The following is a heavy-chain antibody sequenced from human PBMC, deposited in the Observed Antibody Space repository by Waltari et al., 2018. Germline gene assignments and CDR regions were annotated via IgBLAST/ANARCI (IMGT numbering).Heavy chain of an antibody. J-gene: IGHJ4*01. CDR1: GDPVSGYF. CDR3: ARYGEVPPNYFFDF. CDR2: IHYDGST. V-gene: IGHV4-34*01. D-gene: IGHD2-21*01. Sequence: QVQLHQWGAGLLKPSETLSLTCAVPGDPVSGYFGRWIRQPPGKGLEWLGAIHYDGSTNYKPSLKSRLSLSVDTTKKHFSLRLTSVTAADTGMYFCARYGEVPPNYFFDFWGQGIRVTVSS.